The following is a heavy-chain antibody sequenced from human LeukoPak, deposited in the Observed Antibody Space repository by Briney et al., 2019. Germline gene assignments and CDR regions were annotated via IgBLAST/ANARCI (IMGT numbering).Heavy chain of an antibody. CDR1: GFTFSSYV. CDR2: ISYDGSNK. V-gene: IGHV3-30-3*01. D-gene: IGHD1-26*01. CDR3: TKGLGGYHPHFDY. J-gene: IGHJ4*02. Sequence: GGSLRLSCAASGFTFSSYVMHWVRQAPGKGLEWVALISYDGSNKYYADSVKGRFTISRDNSKNTLYLQMNSLRGEDTAVYYCTKGLGGYHPHFDYWGQGTLVTVSS.